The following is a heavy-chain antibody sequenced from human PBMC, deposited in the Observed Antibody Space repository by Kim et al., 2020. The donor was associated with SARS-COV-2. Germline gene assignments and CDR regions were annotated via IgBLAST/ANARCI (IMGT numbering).Heavy chain of an antibody. CDR3: ARRTAQGYSSSWSDY. CDR2: IYYSGST. CDR1: GGSISSSSYY. Sequence: SETLSLTCTVSGGSISSSSYYWGWIRQPPGKGLEWIGSIYYSGSTYYNPSLKSRVTISVDTSKNQFSLKLSSVTAADTAVYYCARRTAQGYSSSWSDYWG. D-gene: IGHD6-13*01. V-gene: IGHV4-39*01. J-gene: IGHJ4*01.